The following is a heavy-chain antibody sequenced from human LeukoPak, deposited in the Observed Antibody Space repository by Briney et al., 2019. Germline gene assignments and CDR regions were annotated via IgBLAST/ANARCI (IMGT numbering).Heavy chain of an antibody. CDR2: IKQDGSEK. Sequence: GGSLRLSCAASGFTFSSYWMSWVRQAPGTGLEWVANIKQDGSEKYYVDSVKGRFTISRDNSKNSLYLQMNSLRAEDTAVYYWGRRPPPGTRYYYYYGMDVWGQGTTVTVSS. CDR1: GFTFSSYW. D-gene: IGHD2-8*01. CDR3: GRRPPPGTRYYYYYGMDV. J-gene: IGHJ6*02. V-gene: IGHV3-7*01.